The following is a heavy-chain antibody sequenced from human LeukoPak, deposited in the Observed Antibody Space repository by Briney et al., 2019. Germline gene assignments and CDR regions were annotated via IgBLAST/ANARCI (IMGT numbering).Heavy chain of an antibody. J-gene: IGHJ4*02. Sequence: PGGSLRLSCATSGFTFTNYAMNWVRQAPGKGLEWVSAVTGPGDTTYYADSVKGRFFMSREDSKTTVYLQMNSLRAEDTAIYYCAKGDEIALWVQGTLVTVSS. CDR3: AKGDEIAL. V-gene: IGHV3-23*01. D-gene: IGHD3-16*01. CDR2: VTGPGDTT. CDR1: GFTFTNYA.